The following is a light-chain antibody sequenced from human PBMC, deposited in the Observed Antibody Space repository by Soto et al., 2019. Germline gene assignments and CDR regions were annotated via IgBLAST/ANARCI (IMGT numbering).Light chain of an antibody. CDR2: DVN. J-gene: IGLJ1*01. V-gene: IGLV2-11*01. CDR1: SSGVGGYNY. Sequence: QSALTQPRSVSGSPGQSVTISCTGTSSGVGGYNYVSWYQHHPGKVPKLMIYDVNKRPSGVPDRFSGSKSGDTASLTISGLQAEDEADYYCSSYAGSYTYVLGTGTKVTVL. CDR3: SSYAGSYTYV.